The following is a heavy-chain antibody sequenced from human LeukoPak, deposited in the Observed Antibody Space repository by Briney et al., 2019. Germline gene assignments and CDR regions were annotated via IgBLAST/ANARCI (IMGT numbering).Heavy chain of an antibody. J-gene: IGHJ4*02. V-gene: IGHV3-30*03. CDR3: AGVAARPSDY. D-gene: IGHD6-6*01. Sequence: GGSPRLYCAASGFTFSSYGMHWVRQAPGKGLEWVAVISYDGSNKYYADSVKGRFTISRDNSKNTLYLQMNSLRAEDTAVYYCAGVAARPSDYWGQGTLVTVSS. CDR1: GFTFSSYG. CDR2: ISYDGSNK.